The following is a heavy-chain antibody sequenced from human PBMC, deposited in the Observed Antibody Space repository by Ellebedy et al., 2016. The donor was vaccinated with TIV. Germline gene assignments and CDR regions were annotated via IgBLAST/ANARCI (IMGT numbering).Heavy chain of an antibody. D-gene: IGHD3-10*01. V-gene: IGHV3-23*01. Sequence: GGSLRLSXAASGITFSSYGMSWVRQAPGKGLEWVSSISGSGGSTYYADSVKGRFTISRDNSKKTLYLQMNSLRAEDTAVYYCAKVIGGFYYYGMDVWGQGTTVTVSS. CDR3: AKVIGGFYYYGMDV. CDR2: ISGSGGST. CDR1: GITFSSYG. J-gene: IGHJ6*02.